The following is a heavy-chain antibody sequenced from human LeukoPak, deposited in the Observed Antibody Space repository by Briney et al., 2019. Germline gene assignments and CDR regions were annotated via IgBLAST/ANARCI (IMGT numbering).Heavy chain of an antibody. CDR2: ISGSGGTT. CDR1: GFTFSSYG. Sequence: PGGSLRLSCAASGFTFSSYGMSWVRQAPGKGLEWVSAISGSGGTTYYADSVKGRATISRDNSKNTLYLQMNSLRAEDTAIYYCARDLRVISFDNWGQGTLVSVSS. J-gene: IGHJ4*02. D-gene: IGHD2-21*01. CDR3: ARDLRVISFDN. V-gene: IGHV3-23*01.